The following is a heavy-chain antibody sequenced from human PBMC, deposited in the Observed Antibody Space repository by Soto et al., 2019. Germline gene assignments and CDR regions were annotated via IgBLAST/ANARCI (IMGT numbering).Heavy chain of an antibody. D-gene: IGHD6-13*01. CDR1: GFTFSSYP. CDR2: ISYDGSNK. CDR3: ASDPSSWSFDY. Sequence: QVQLVESGGGVVQPGRSLRLSCAASGFTFSSYPMHWVRQAPGKGLEWVAIISYDGSNKYYADSVKGRFTISRDNSKNTLYLQMNSLRAEDTAVYYCASDPSSWSFDYWGQGTLVTVSS. V-gene: IGHV3-30-3*01. J-gene: IGHJ4*02.